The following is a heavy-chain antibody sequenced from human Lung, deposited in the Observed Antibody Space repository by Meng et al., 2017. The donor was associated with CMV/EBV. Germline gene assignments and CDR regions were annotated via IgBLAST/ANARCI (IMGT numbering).Heavy chain of an antibody. CDR3: VRGAMCSSTSCYKYYYYGMDV. CDR2: FSSAGSST. Sequence: WIAWVRQVPGKGLVLVSRFSSAGSSTRSSAASVKGRFTISRDNAKNTLYLQMNSLRAEDTAVYYCVRGAMCSSTSCYKYYYYGMDVWGQGTTVTVSS. CDR1: W. J-gene: IGHJ6*02. V-gene: IGHV3-74*01. D-gene: IGHD2-2*02.